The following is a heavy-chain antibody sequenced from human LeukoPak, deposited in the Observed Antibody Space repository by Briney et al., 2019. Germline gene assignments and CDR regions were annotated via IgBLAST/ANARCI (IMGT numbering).Heavy chain of an antibody. J-gene: IGHJ4*02. Sequence: GGSLRLSCAASGFTFSSYGMHWVRQAPGKGLEWVAFIRYDGSNKYYADSVKGRFTIPRDNSKNTLYLQMNSLRAEDTAVYYCAKDTRYSGSPRQSYYFDYWGQGTLVTVSS. CDR1: GFTFSSYG. D-gene: IGHD1-26*01. CDR2: IRYDGSNK. V-gene: IGHV3-30*02. CDR3: AKDTRYSGSPRQSYYFDY.